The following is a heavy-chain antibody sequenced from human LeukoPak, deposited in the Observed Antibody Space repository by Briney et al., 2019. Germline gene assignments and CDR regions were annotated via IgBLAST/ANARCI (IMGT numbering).Heavy chain of an antibody. J-gene: IGHJ4*02. CDR3: ARVRLAHFDY. CDR2: IYYSGST. V-gene: IGHV4-59*01. CDR1: GGFISSYY. Sequence: LETLSLTCTVSGGFISSYYWSWIRQPPGKGLEWIGYIYYSGSTNYNPSLKSRVTISVDTSKSQFSLKLSSVTAADTAVYYCARVRLAHFDYWGPGTLVTVSS. D-gene: IGHD6-19*01.